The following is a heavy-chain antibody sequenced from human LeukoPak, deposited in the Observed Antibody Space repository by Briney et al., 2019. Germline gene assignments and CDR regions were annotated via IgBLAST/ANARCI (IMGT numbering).Heavy chain of an antibody. Sequence: GGSLRLSCAASEFTFDDYTMHWVRQAPGKGLEWVSLISWDGGSTYYADSVKGRFTISRDNSKNSLYLQMNSLRTEDTALYYCAKDTNYYGMDVWGQGTTVTVSS. V-gene: IGHV3-43*01. CDR2: ISWDGGST. CDR3: AKDTNYYGMDV. CDR1: EFTFDDYT. J-gene: IGHJ6*02.